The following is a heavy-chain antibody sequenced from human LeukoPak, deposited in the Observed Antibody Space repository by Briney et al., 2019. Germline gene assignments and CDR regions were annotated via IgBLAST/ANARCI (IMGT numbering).Heavy chain of an antibody. J-gene: IGHJ4*02. Sequence: GGSLRLSCVASGFRSGGFSMNWVRQAPGKGLEWISYISTTSSATYYAASVKGRFTISRDNAKNSLYLQMNSLRAEDTAVYYCARDFNVGYDFDYWGQGTLVTVSS. V-gene: IGHV3-48*01. CDR3: ARDFNVGYDFDY. CDR1: GFRSGGFS. CDR2: ISTTSSAT. D-gene: IGHD1-1*01.